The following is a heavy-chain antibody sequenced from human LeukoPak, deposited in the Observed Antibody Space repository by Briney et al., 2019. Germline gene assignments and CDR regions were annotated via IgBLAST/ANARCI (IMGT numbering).Heavy chain of an antibody. CDR2: IYTSGST. D-gene: IGHD3-22*01. CDR1: GGSISSGTYY. V-gene: IGHV4-61*02. J-gene: IGHJ3*02. Sequence: PSETLSLTCTVSGGSISSGTYYWSWTRQPAGKGLEWIGRIYTSGSTNYNPSLRSRVTISLATSKNHFSLNLSSVTAADTALYYCARDSFRRSSTGSFDIWGQGTMVTVSS. CDR3: ARDSFRRSSTGSFDI.